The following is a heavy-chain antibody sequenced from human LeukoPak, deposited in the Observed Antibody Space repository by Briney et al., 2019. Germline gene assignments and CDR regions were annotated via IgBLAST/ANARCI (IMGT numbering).Heavy chain of an antibody. CDR1: GFTLSSYA. CDR3: AKDYSGSYLDTNDS. CDR2: ISGSGSST. Sequence: GGSLRLSCTASGFTLSSYAMTWVRQAPGKGLEWVSAISGSGSSTYYADSVKGRFTISRDNSKNTLYLQMNSLRAEDTAAYYCAKDYSGSYLDTNDSWGQGTLATVSS. V-gene: IGHV3-23*01. D-gene: IGHD1-26*01. J-gene: IGHJ4*02.